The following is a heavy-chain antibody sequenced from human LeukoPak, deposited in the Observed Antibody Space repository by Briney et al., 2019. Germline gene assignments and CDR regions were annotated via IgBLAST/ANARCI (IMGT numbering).Heavy chain of an antibody. CDR3: ATDPKAKGSWVY. V-gene: IGHV1-24*01. D-gene: IGHD7-27*01. J-gene: IGHJ4*02. CDR1: GYTLTELS. CDR2: FDPEDGET. Sequence: GASVKVSCKVSGYTLTELSMHWVRQAPGKGLEWMGGFDPEDGETIYAQKFQGRVTMTEDTSTDTAYMELSSLRPEDTAVYYCATDPKAKGSWVYWGQGTLVTVSS.